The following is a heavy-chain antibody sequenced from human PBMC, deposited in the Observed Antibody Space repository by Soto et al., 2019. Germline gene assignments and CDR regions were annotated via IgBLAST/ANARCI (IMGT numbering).Heavy chain of an antibody. CDR1: GFTFSNYW. Sequence: LRLSCGVSGFTFSNYWMTWVRQAPGKGLEWVAYMNQDGSQIYYVDSLRGRFTISRDNAKNSLYLQMNSLRVDDTAVYYCARDRGPNTTDYWGQGTLVTVSS. D-gene: IGHD2-2*01. CDR2: MNQDGSQI. CDR3: ARDRGPNTTDY. V-gene: IGHV3-7*01. J-gene: IGHJ4*02.